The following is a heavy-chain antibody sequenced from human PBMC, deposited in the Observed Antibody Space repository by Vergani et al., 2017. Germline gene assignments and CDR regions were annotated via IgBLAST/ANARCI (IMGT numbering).Heavy chain of an antibody. CDR1: GFTFSSYW. CDR3: ASLGVDTAMVDY. Sequence: EVQLVESGGGLVQPGGSLRLSCAASGFTFSSYWMHWVRQAPGKGLVWVSRINSDGSSTSYADSVKGRFTISRDNAKNTLFLQMNSLRAEGTAVYYCASLGVDTAMVDYWGQGTLVTVSS. J-gene: IGHJ4*02. D-gene: IGHD5-18*01. V-gene: IGHV3-74*01. CDR2: INSDGSST.